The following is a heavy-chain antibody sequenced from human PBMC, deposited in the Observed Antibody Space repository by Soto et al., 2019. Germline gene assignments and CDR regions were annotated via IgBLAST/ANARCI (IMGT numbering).Heavy chain of an antibody. V-gene: IGHV3-30-3*01. J-gene: IGHJ4*02. Sequence: HPGGSLRLSCAASGFTFSSYAMHWVRQAPGKGLEWVAVISYDGSNKYYADSVKGRFTISRDNSKNTLYLQMNSLRAEDTAVYYCARDPRSYDSSGYRAPYFDYWGQGTLVTVSS. CDR1: GFTFSSYA. CDR3: ARDPRSYDSSGYRAPYFDY. D-gene: IGHD3-22*01. CDR2: ISYDGSNK.